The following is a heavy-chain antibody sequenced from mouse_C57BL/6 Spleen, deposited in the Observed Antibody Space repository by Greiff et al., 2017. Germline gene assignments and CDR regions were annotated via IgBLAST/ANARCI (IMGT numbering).Heavy chain of an antibody. D-gene: IGHD3-2*02. Sequence: QVQLQQPGAELVKPGASVKMSCKASGYTFTSYWITWVKQRPGQGLEWIGDIYPGSGSTNYNEKFKSKATLTVDTSSSTAYMQLSSLTSEDSAVYYGARSSSGYDYYARDYWGQGTSVTVSS. CDR1: GYTFTSYW. J-gene: IGHJ4*01. CDR2: IYPGSGST. CDR3: ARSSSGYDYYARDY. V-gene: IGHV1-55*01.